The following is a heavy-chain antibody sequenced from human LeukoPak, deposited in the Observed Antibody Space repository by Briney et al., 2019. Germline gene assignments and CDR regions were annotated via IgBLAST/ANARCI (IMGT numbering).Heavy chain of an antibody. Sequence: GGSLRLSCAASGFTFSSYAMSWVRQAPGKGLEWVSAISGSGGSTYYADSVKGRFTISRDNSKNTLYLQMNSLRAEDTAVYYCAKDREYYDISGYFFDYWGQVTLVTVSS. CDR2: ISGSGGST. CDR3: AKDREYYDISGYFFDY. J-gene: IGHJ4*02. V-gene: IGHV3-23*01. D-gene: IGHD3-22*01. CDR1: GFTFSSYA.